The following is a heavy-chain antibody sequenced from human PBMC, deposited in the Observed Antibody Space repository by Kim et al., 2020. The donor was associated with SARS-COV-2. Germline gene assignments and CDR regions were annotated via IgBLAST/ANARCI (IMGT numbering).Heavy chain of an antibody. CDR3: ARDLSTYYYDSSGYYYLDY. D-gene: IGHD3-22*01. J-gene: IGHJ4*02. CDR1: GYTFTGYY. CDR2: INPNSGGT. V-gene: IGHV1-2*06. Sequence: ASVKVSCKASGYTFTGYYMHWVRQAPGQGLEWMGRINPNSGGTNYAQKFQGRVTMTRDTSISTAYMELSRLRSDDTAVYYCARDLSTYYYDSSGYYYLDYWGQGTLVTVSS.